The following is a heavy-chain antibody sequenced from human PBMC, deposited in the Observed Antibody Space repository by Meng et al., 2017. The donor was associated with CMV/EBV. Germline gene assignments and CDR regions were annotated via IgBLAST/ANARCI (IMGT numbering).Heavy chain of an antibody. CDR3: ARDPKYCSSASCPVAGWFDP. CDR2: IIPILGIA. J-gene: IGHJ5*02. D-gene: IGHD2-2*01. Sequence: FSSYTISWVRQAPGHGLEWMGRIIPILGIANYAQRFRSRVTITADKSTSTAYMELSSLGSEDTAVYCCARDPKYCSSASCPVAGWFDPWGQGTLVTVSS. V-gene: IGHV1-69*04. CDR1: FSSYT.